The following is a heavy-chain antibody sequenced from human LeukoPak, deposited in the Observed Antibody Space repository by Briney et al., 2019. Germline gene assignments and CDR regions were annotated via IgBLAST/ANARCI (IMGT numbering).Heavy chain of an antibody. D-gene: IGHD1-26*01. J-gene: IGHJ6*03. CDR2: ISAYNGNT. V-gene: IGHV1-18*01. CDR3: ARVNRIVGATTFAYYYYYMDV. Sequence: ASVKVSCKASGYTFTSYGISWVRQAPGQGLEWMGGISAYNGNTNYAQNLQGRVTMTTDTSTSTAYMELRSLRSDDTAVYYCARVNRIVGATTFAYYYYYMDVWGKGTRVTISS. CDR1: GYTFTSYG.